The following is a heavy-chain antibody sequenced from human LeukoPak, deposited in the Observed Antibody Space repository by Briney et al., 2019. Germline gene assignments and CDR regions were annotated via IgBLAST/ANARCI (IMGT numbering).Heavy chain of an antibody. CDR2: IYDSGST. J-gene: IGHJ4*02. V-gene: IGHV4-59*02. CDR3: ARAGGGYNLDY. D-gene: IGHD5-24*01. Sequence: SETLSLTCSVSGGSVSSYYWSWIRQPPGKGLEWIGYIYDSGSTNYNPSLRSRVTMSQDTSKNQFSLKLSSVTVADTAVYYCARAGGGYNLDYWGQGTLVTVSS. CDR1: GGSVSSYY.